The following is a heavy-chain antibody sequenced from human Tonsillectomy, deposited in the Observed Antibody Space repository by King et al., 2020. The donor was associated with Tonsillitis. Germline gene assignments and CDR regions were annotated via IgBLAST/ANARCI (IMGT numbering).Heavy chain of an antibody. J-gene: IGHJ4*02. Sequence: VQLVESGGGVVQPGRSLRLSCAASGFTFSSYAMHWVRQAPGKVLECVALISYDGSNKYYADAVKGRFTIPRDNSKHTLSLQMDSLRAEDTAVFYCARAYTALATGHFDHWGQETLVTVSS. V-gene: IGHV3-30-3*01. CDR2: ISYDGSNK. D-gene: IGHD3-16*01. CDR3: ARAYTALATGHFDH. CDR1: GFTFSSYA.